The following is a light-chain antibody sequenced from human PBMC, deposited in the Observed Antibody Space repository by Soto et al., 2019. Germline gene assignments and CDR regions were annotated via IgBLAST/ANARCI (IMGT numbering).Light chain of an antibody. CDR1: SSNIGAYYD. CDR2: GNS. CDR3: QSYDSSLSGVV. J-gene: IGLJ2*01. V-gene: IGLV1-40*01. Sequence: QSVLTQPPSVSGAPGQRVTISCTGSSSNIGAYYDVHWYQQLPGTAPKLLIYGNSNRPSGVPDRFSGSKSGTSASLAITGLQAEDEADYYCQSYDSSLSGVVFGGGTKLPVL.